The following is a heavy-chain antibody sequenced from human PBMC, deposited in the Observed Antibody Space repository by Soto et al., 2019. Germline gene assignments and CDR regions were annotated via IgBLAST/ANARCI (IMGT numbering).Heavy chain of an antibody. CDR3: ARGLISGTSPYYFDY. V-gene: IGHV1-69*13. J-gene: IGHJ4*02. Sequence: ASVKVSCKASGGTFSSYAISWVRQAPGQGLEWMGGIIPIFGTANYAQKFQGRVTITEDESTSTAYMELSSLRSEDTAVYYCARGLISGTSPYYFDYWGQGTLVTVSS. CDR1: GGTFSSYA. CDR2: IIPIFGTA. D-gene: IGHD1-7*01.